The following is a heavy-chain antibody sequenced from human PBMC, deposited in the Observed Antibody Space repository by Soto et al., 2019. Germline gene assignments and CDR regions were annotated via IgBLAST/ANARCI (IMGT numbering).Heavy chain of an antibody. CDR3: ARVIDSNWYFDL. Sequence: QVHLVESGGGVVQPGRSLRLSCAASGFTFSSYGMHWVRQAPGKGLEWVAVIWYDGSNKYYADSVKGRFTISRDNSKNTLYLQMNSLRAEDTDVYYCARVIDSNWYFDLWGRGTLVTVSS. D-gene: IGHD1-26*01. V-gene: IGHV3-33*01. J-gene: IGHJ2*01. CDR1: GFTFSSYG. CDR2: IWYDGSNK.